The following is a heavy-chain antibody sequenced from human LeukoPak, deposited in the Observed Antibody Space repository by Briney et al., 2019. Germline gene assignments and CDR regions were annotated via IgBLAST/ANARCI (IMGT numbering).Heavy chain of an antibody. CDR1: GGSISSHY. J-gene: IGHJ5*02. CDR3: ARDWGVGPMPKSRFDP. Sequence: SETLSLTCTVPGGSISSHYWSWIRQPPGKGLEWVGYIYYSGSTNYNPSLKSRVTISVDTSKNQFSLKLSSVTAADTAVYYCARDWGVGPMPKSRFDPWGQGTLVTVSS. D-gene: IGHD3-16*01. V-gene: IGHV4-59*11. CDR2: IYYSGST.